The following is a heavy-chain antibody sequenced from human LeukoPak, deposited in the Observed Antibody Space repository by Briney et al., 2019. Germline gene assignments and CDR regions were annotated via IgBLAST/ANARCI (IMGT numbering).Heavy chain of an antibody. CDR3: ARGTFGELSLFDP. V-gene: IGHV1-18*01. CDR2: ISAYNGNT. J-gene: IGHJ5*02. D-gene: IGHD3-10*01. CDR1: GYTFTSYG. Sequence: ASVKVSCKASGYTFTSYGISWVRQAPGQGLEWMGWISAYNGNTNYAQKFQGRVTITADESTSTAYMELSSLRSEDTAVYYCARGTFGELSLFDPWGQGTLVTVSS.